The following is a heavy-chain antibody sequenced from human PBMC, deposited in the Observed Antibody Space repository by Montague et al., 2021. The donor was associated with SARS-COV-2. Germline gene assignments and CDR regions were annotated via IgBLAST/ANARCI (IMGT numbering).Heavy chain of an antibody. J-gene: IGHJ4*02. D-gene: IGHD4-17*01. CDR2: INSDGSST. V-gene: IGHV3-74*01. CDR1: GFTFSSYW. CDR3: ARDTVRDYGDSGDY. Sequence: SLRLSCAASGFTFSSYWMHWVRRAPGKGLVWVSRINSDGSSTSYADSVKGRFTISRDNAKNTLYLQMNSLRAEDTAVYYCARDTVRDYGDSGDYWGQGTLVTISS.